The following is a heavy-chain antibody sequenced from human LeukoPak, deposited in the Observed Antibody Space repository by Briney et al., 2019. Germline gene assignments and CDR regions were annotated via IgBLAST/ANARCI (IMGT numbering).Heavy chain of an antibody. D-gene: IGHD3-10*01. V-gene: IGHV4-39*01. J-gene: IGHJ4*02. CDR3: ARGLGFGEYYFDY. Sequence: SETLSLTCTVSGGSISSSSYYWGWIRQPPGKGLEWIGSIYYSGSTYYNPSLKSRVTISVDTSKNQFSLKLSSVTAADTAAYYCARGLGFGEYYFDYWGQGTLVTVSS. CDR2: IYYSGST. CDR1: GGSISSSSYY.